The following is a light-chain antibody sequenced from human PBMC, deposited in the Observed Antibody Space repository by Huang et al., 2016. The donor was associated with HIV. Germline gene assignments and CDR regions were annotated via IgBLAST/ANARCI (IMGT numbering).Light chain of an antibody. V-gene: IGKV3-11*01. CDR3: QQRSNWPPLT. J-gene: IGKJ4*01. Sequence: EIVLTQSPATLSLSPGERATLSCRASQSVSSYLAWYQQKPGQAPRLLIYDASNRAAGIPARFSCSGSGTDVTLTISNLEPEDFAVYYCQQRSNWPPLTFGGGTKVEIK. CDR1: QSVSSY. CDR2: DAS.